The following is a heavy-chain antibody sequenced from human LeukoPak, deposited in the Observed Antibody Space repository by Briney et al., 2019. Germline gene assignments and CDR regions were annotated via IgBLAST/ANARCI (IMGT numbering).Heavy chain of an antibody. D-gene: IGHD2-2*01. J-gene: IGHJ4*02. CDR1: GFTFSSYW. CDR3: ARDRFLRYCSSTSCDYLSY. V-gene: IGHV3-7*01. Sequence: GGSLRLSCAASGFTFSSYWMSWVRQAPGKGLEWVANIKQDGSEKYYVDSVKGRFTISRDNAKNSLYLQTNSLRAEDTAVYYCARDRFLRYCSSTSCDYLSYWGQGTLVTVSS. CDR2: IKQDGSEK.